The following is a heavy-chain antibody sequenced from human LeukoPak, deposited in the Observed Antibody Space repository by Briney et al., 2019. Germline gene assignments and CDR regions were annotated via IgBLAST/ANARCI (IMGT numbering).Heavy chain of an antibody. V-gene: IGHV3-23*01. J-gene: IGHJ3*02. Sequence: GGSLKLSCAASGFTFSSYAMSWVRQAPGKGLEWVSAISGSGGSTYYADSVKGRFTISRDNSKNTLYLQMNSLRAEDTAVYYCAKGPTAHDAFDIWGQGTMVTVSS. CDR1: GFTFSSYA. D-gene: IGHD4-17*01. CDR2: ISGSGGST. CDR3: AKGPTAHDAFDI.